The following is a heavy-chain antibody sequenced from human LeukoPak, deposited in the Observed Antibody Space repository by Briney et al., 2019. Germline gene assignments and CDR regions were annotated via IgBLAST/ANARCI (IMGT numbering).Heavy chain of an antibody. CDR1: GGSFSGYY. Sequence: SETLSLTCAVYGGSFSGYYWSWIRQPPGKGLEWIGEINHSGSTNYNPSVKSRVPISVDTSKNQFSLKLSSVTAADTAVYYCARGLQLWLRSYWFDPWGQGTLVTVSS. D-gene: IGHD5-18*01. CDR2: INHSGST. V-gene: IGHV4-34*01. CDR3: ARGLQLWLRSYWFDP. J-gene: IGHJ5*02.